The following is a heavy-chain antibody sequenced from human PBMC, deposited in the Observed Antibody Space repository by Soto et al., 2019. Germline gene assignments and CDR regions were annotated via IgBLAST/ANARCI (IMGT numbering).Heavy chain of an antibody. CDR2: ISSGGGTI. Sequence: EVQLVESGGGLVQPGGSLRLSCAASGFTFRSYEMNWVRQAPAKGLEWLSYISSGGGTIYYADSVVGRFTVSRDDAKNSLYLLMNSLGAEDTAVYYCARSPDGFYFDSWGQGTLVTVSS. V-gene: IGHV3-48*03. CDR3: ARSPDGFYFDS. J-gene: IGHJ4*02. CDR1: GFTFRSYE.